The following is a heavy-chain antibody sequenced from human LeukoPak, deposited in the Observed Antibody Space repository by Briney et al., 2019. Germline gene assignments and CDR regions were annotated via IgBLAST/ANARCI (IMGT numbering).Heavy chain of an antibody. D-gene: IGHD6-13*01. Sequence: SVKVSCKASGGTFSSYAISWVRQAPGQGLEWMGRIIPILGIANYAQKFQGRVTITADKSTSTAYMELSSLRSEDTAVYYCAGHAAAGLYYFDYWGQGTLVTVSS. CDR3: AGHAAAGLYYFDY. CDR2: IIPILGIA. CDR1: GGTFSSYA. V-gene: IGHV1-69*04. J-gene: IGHJ4*02.